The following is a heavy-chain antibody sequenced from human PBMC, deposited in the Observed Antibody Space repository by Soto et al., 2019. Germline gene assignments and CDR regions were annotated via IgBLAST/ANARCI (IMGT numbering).Heavy chain of an antibody. Sequence: PSETLSLTCTVSGGSISSGDYYWGWIRQPPGKGLEWIGSIYYSGSTYYNPSLKSRVTISVDTSKNQFSLKLSSVAAADTAVYYCLRLGAGGAYYYYGMDVWGQGTTVTVSS. V-gene: IGHV4-39*01. CDR2: IYYSGST. CDR1: GGSISSGDYY. CDR3: LRLGAGGAYYYYGMDV. D-gene: IGHD1-26*01. J-gene: IGHJ6*02.